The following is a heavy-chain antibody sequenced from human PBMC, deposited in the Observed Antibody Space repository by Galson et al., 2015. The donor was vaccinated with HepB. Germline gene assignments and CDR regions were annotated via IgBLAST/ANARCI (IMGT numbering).Heavy chain of an antibody. D-gene: IGHD3-10*01. CDR2: ITSSSSII. V-gene: IGHV3-48*01. CDR3: ARDHGSGSSPY. Sequence: SLRLSCAASGFTFSSFGMHWVRQAPGKGLEWVSYITSSSSIIFYADSVKGRFTISRDNAKNSLHLQMNSLRAEDTAVYYCARDHGSGSSPYWGQGTLVTVSS. CDR1: GFTFSSFG. J-gene: IGHJ4*02.